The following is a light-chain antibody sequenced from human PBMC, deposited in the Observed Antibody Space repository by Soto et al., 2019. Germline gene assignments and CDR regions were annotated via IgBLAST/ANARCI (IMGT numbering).Light chain of an antibody. V-gene: IGLV2-14*01. CDR1: SSDVGGYNY. J-gene: IGLJ1*01. Sequence: SVLTQPASVSGSPGQSITISCTGTSSDVGGYNYVSWYQQHPGKAPKLMIYDVSNRPSGVSNRFSGSKSGNTASLSIPGLQAEDEADYYCSSYTSSSTRVFGTGPKVTVL. CDR3: SSYTSSSTRV. CDR2: DVS.